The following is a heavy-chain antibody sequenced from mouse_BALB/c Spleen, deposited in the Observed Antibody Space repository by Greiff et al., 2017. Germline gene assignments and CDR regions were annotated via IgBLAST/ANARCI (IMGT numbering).Heavy chain of an antibody. CDR3: ARWDLRLPAY. Sequence: EVQGVESGPGLVKPSQSLSLTCTVTGYSITSDYAWNWIRQFPGNKLEWMGYISYSGSTSYNPSLKSRISITRDTSKNQFFLQLNSVTTEDTATYYCARWDLRLPAYWGQGTLVTVSA. V-gene: IGHV3-2*02. J-gene: IGHJ3*01. CDR1: GYSITSDYA. D-gene: IGHD1-2*01. CDR2: ISYSGST.